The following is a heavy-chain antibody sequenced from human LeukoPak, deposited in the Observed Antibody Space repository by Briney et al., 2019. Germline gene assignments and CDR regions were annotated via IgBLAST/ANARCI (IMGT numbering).Heavy chain of an antibody. CDR3: ARNYYDSSGYYYHDY. Sequence: TGGSLRLSCAASGFTFSSYGMHWVREAPGKGLEWVAVIWYDGSNKYCADSVKGRFTISRDNSKNTLYLQMNSLRAEDTAVYYCARNYYDSSGYYYHDYWGQGTLVTLSS. V-gene: IGHV3-33*01. J-gene: IGHJ4*02. CDR1: GFTFSSYG. CDR2: IWYDGSNK. D-gene: IGHD3-22*01.